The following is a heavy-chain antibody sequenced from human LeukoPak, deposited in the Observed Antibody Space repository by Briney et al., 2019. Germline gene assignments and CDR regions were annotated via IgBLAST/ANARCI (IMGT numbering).Heavy chain of an antibody. D-gene: IGHD3-10*01. CDR1: GFTFSSYG. J-gene: IGHJ6*02. V-gene: IGHV3-33*01. CDR3: ARDSLGSGYYYYYGMDV. Sequence: PGRSLRLSCAASGFTFSSYGVHWVRQAPGKGLEWVAVIWYDGSNKYYADSVKGRFTISRDNSKNTLYLQMNSLRAEDTAVYYCARDSLGSGYYYYYGMDVWGQGTTVTVSS. CDR2: IWYDGSNK.